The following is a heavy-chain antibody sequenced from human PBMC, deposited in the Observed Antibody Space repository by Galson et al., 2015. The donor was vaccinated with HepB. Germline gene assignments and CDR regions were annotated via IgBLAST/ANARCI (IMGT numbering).Heavy chain of an antibody. Sequence: SVKVSCKASGYTFTSYDINWVRQATGQGLEWMGWMNPNSGNTGYAQKFQGRVTMTRNTSISTAYMELSSLRSEDTAVYYCARGPVPRYCSGGTCYSGLGRWFDPWGQGTLVTVSS. D-gene: IGHD2-15*01. J-gene: IGHJ5*02. CDR3: ARGPVPRYCSGGTCYSGLGRWFDP. CDR1: GYTFTSYD. CDR2: MNPNSGNT. V-gene: IGHV1-8*01.